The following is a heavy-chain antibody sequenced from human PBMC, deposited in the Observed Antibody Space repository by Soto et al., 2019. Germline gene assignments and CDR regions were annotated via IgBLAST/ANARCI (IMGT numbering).Heavy chain of an antibody. CDR2: IYYSGST. CDR3: AREWPMDAFDI. J-gene: IGHJ3*02. V-gene: IGHV4-31*03. Sequence: SETLSLTCTVSGGSISSGGYYWSWIRQHPGKGLEWIGYIYYSGSTYYNPSLKSRVTISVDTSKNQFSLKLSSVTAADTAVYYCAREWPMDAFDIWGQGTMVTVSS. CDR1: GGSISSGGYY. D-gene: IGHD2-2*01.